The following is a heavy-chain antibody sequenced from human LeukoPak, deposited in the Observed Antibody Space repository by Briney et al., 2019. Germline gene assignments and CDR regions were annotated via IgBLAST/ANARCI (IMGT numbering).Heavy chain of an antibody. CDR3: ARVVLTTVELRFDY. V-gene: IGHV4-31*03. CDR1: GGSISSGGYY. D-gene: IGHD4-11*01. J-gene: IGHJ4*02. Sequence: SQTLSLICTVSGGSISSGGYYWSWIRQHPGKGLEWIGYIYYSGSSDYNPSLKSRATISVDTSKNQFSLHLSSVTAADTAVYYCARVVLTTVELRFDYWSQGSLVTVSS. CDR2: IYYSGSS.